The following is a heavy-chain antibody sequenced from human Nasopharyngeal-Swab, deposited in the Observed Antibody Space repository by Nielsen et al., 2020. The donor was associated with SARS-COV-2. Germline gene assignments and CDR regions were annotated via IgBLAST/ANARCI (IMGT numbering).Heavy chain of an antibody. CDR1: GFTFSSYE. V-gene: IGHV3-7*01. CDR3: ATDRRRRDY. J-gene: IGHJ4*02. Sequence: GGSLRLSCAASGFTFSSYEMNWVRQAPGKGLEWVANIKQDGSEKYYVDSVKGRFTISRDNAKNSLYLQMNSLRAEDTAVYYCATDRRRRDYWGQGTLVTVSS. CDR2: IKQDGSEK. D-gene: IGHD6-25*01.